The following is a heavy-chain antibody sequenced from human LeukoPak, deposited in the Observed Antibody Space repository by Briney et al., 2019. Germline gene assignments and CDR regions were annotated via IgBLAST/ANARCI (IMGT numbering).Heavy chain of an antibody. D-gene: IGHD6-25*01. J-gene: IGHJ4*02. CDR3: ARGLDAAAGLANFDY. CDR1: GYSFSYFG. V-gene: IGHV1-18*01. Sequence: ASVRVSCKASGYSFSYFGINWVRQAPGQGLEWMGWISGCNGNTNYAQKSEGRLTLTTDTATSTVYMELRNLRSDDTAVYYCARGLDAAAGLANFDYWGQGTLVTVSS. CDR2: ISGCNGNT.